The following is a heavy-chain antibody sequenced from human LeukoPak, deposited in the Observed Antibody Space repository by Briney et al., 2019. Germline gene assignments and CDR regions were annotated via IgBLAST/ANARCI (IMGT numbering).Heavy chain of an antibody. CDR1: DFTFSNYW. Sequence: GGSLRLSCVASDFTFSNYWMSWVRQAPGKGLEWVGNLKQDGSEIYYLDSVKGRFTISRDNTKNSLYLQMNSLRAEDTAVYYCATIEAVRFHYWGQGTLVAVSS. D-gene: IGHD4-17*01. J-gene: IGHJ4*02. CDR3: ATIEAVRFHY. V-gene: IGHV3-7*01. CDR2: LKQDGSEI.